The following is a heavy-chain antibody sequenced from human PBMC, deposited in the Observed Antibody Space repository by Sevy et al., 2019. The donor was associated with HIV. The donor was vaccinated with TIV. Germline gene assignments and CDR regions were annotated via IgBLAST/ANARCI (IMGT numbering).Heavy chain of an antibody. Sequence: GGSLRLSCAASGFTFSDYYMSWIRQAPGKGLEWVSYISSSGSTIYYADPVKGRFTISRDNAKNSLYLQMNSLRAEDTAVYYCARGYYYGSGSYYLVGWFDPWGQGTLVTVSS. CDR1: GFTFSDYY. D-gene: IGHD3-10*01. CDR2: ISSSGSTI. V-gene: IGHV3-11*04. J-gene: IGHJ5*02. CDR3: ARGYYYGSGSYYLVGWFDP.